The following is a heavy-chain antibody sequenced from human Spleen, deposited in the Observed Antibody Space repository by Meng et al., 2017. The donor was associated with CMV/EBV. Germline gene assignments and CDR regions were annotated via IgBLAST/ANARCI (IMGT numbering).Heavy chain of an antibody. D-gene: IGHD3-3*01. CDR2: INPNSGGT. CDR1: GYTFIGYY. V-gene: IGHV1-2*02. Sequence: ASVKVSCKASGYTFIGYYMHWVRQAPGQGLEWMGWINPNSGGTNYAQKFQGRVTMTRDTSISTAYMELSSLRSEDTAVYYCASGLSYDFWTACMDVWGQGTTVTVSS. CDR3: ASGLSYDFWTACMDV. J-gene: IGHJ6*02.